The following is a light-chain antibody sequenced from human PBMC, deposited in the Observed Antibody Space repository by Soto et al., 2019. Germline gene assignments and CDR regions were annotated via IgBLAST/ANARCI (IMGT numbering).Light chain of an antibody. Sequence: QSVLTQPPSVSGAPGQRVTISCTGSSSNIGAGYDVHWYQQLPGTAPKLLIYGNSNRPSGVPDRFSGYKSGTSASLAITGLQAEDDADYCRQSYVSSLSGVVFGGGTKLTVL. CDR3: QSYVSSLSGVV. J-gene: IGLJ2*01. CDR2: GNS. V-gene: IGLV1-40*01. CDR1: SSNIGAGYD.